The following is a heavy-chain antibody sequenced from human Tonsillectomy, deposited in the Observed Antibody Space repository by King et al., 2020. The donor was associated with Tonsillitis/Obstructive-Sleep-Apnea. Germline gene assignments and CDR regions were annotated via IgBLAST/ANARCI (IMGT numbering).Heavy chain of an antibody. CDR3: ARGSIVVVPAANYYYYYLDV. D-gene: IGHD2-2*01. CDR1: GGSFSGYY. J-gene: IGHJ6*03. Sequence: VQLQQWGAGLLKPSEPLSLTCAVYGGSFSGYYWSWIRQPPGKGLEWIGEINHSGSTNYNPSLKSRVTTSVDTSKNQFSLKLSSVTAADTAVYYCARGSIVVVPAANYYYYYLDVWGKGTTVTVSS. CDR2: INHSGST. V-gene: IGHV4-34*01.